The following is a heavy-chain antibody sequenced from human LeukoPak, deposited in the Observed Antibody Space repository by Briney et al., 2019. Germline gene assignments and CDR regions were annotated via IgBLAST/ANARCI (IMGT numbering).Heavy chain of an antibody. CDR2: IYPGDSDT. CDR1: GSSFTNYW. V-gene: IGHV5-51*01. Sequence: GESLQISCQGSGSSFTNYWIGWVRQLPGKGLELIGIIYPGDSDTRYRPSFQGQVTISADKSNSTAYLQWSSLKASDTAMYYCARSLPGTMLRGYGIDVWGQGTTVTVSS. D-gene: IGHD3-10*01. CDR3: ARSLPGTMLRGYGIDV. J-gene: IGHJ6*02.